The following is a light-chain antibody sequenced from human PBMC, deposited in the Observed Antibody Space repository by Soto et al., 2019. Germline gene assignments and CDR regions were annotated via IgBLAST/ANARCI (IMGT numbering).Light chain of an antibody. J-gene: IGKJ1*01. CDR3: QQYNSYSRT. CDR1: QSISSS. CDR2: KAS. V-gene: IGKV1-5*03. Sequence: IRMTPSPSTLSASVGDRVTITCRASQSISSSLAWYQQKPGKAPNLLIYKASSLESGVPSRFSGSGSGTEFTLTISSLQPDDFATYYCQQYNSYSRTFGQGTKVDIK.